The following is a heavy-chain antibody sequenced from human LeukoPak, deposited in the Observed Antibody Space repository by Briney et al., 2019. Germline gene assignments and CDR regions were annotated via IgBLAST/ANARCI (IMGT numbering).Heavy chain of an antibody. Sequence: SETLSLTCTVSGYSISRGYSWGWIRQPPGKGLEWIGEINHSGHTNYNPSLKSRVSISVDTSKNQFSLRLSSVTAADTALYFCARGWSETTIYYFFMAVWGQGTTVTVSS. V-gene: IGHV4-38-2*02. CDR2: INHSGHT. CDR3: ARGWSETTIYYFFMAV. J-gene: IGHJ6*03. CDR1: GYSISRGYS. D-gene: IGHD3-3*01.